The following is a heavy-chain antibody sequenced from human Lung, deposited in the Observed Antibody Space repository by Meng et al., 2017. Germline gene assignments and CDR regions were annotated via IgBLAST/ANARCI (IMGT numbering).Heavy chain of an antibody. D-gene: IGHD4-17*01. J-gene: IGHJ5*02. Sequence: QVQLVQSGAEVKNPGPSVKVSCKSSGYTFTRHWMHWVRQAPGQGLEWMGIIKPSDGYTMYEQKFQDRITITGDTSTGTVYMELSGLRSEDTAVYYCTRDHSTADVTVWWFDPWGQGTLVTVSS. CDR1: GYTFTRHW. CDR3: TRDHSTADVTVWWFDP. CDR2: IKPSDGYT. V-gene: IGHV1-46*01.